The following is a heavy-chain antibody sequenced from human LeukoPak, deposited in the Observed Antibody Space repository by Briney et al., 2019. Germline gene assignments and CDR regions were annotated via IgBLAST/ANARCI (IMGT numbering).Heavy chain of an antibody. D-gene: IGHD3-22*01. CDR1: GGTFSSYA. J-gene: IGHJ4*02. V-gene: IGHV1-69*04. Sequence: GASVKVSCKASGGTFSSYAISWVRQAPGQGLEWMGRIIPILGIANYAQKFQGRVTITADKSTSTAYMELSSPRSEDTAVYYCARLPYYYDSSGYYHFDYWGQGTLVTVSS. CDR2: IIPILGIA. CDR3: ARLPYYYDSSGYYHFDY.